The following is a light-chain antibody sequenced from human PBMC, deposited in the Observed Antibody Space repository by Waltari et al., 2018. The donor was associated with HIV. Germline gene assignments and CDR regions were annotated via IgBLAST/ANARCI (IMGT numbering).Light chain of an antibody. Sequence: SYVLTQPPSVSVAPGKTATITCGGTSIGDKSGPWDQQKPGQDPGVVIYYDSDRPSGIPERFSGSNSGNTATLTISRVEAGDEADYYCQVWDSTSDHRVFGGGTKLTVL. CDR2: YDS. J-gene: IGLJ3*02. CDR3: QVWDSTSDHRV. V-gene: IGLV3-21*04. CDR1: SIGDKS.